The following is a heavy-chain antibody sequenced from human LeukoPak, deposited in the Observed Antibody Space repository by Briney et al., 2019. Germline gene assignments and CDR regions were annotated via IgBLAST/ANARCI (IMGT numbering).Heavy chain of an antibody. CDR1: GYTFTGYY. J-gene: IGHJ4*02. CDR2: INPNSGGT. D-gene: IGHD3-22*01. Sequence: ASVKVSCKASGYTFTGYYMHWVRQAPGQGLEWMGWINPNSGGTNYAQKFQGRVTMTRDTSISTAYMELSRLRSDDTAVYYCARDLHYDSSGYYWKNDYWGQGTLVTVSS. CDR3: ARDLHYDSSGYYWKNDY. V-gene: IGHV1-2*02.